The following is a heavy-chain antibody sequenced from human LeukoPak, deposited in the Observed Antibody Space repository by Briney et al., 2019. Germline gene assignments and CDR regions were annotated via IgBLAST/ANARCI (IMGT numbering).Heavy chain of an antibody. V-gene: IGHV6-1*01. J-gene: IGHJ4*02. CDR2: TYHRSKWYN. CDR3: ARGRDEVGAPTYFFDY. CDR1: GDSVSSNSAA. Sequence: SQTLSVTCAISGDSVSSNSAAWNWIRQSPSRGLEWLGRTYHRSKWYNDYAESLKSRITINPDASKNQFFLQLNSVTPEDTAMYYCARGRDEVGAPTYFFDYWGQGTLVTVSS. D-gene: IGHD1-26*01.